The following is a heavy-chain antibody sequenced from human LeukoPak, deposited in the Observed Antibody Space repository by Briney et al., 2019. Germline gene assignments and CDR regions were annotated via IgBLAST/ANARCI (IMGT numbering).Heavy chain of an antibody. CDR1: GYTFTGYY. CDR3: ARTYDILTGYSYFDY. CDR2: INPNSGGT. J-gene: IGHJ4*02. V-gene: IGHV1-2*02. Sequence: GASVKVSCKASGYTFTGYYMHWVRQAPGQGLEWMGWINPNSGGTNYAQKFQGRVTMTGDTSISTAYMELSRLRSDDTAVYYCARTYDILTGYSYFDYWGQGTLVTVSS. D-gene: IGHD3-9*01.